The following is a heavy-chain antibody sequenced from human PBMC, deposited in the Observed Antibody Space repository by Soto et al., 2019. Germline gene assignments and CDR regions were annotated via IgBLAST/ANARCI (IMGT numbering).Heavy chain of an antibody. CDR2: IYYSGST. V-gene: IGHV4-30-4*01. CDR3: ARDSPNYDSSGYYLEYYGMEV. J-gene: IGHJ6*01. Sequence: PWETLSLTCTFSVGSISSGDYYCSWIRQPPWKGLEWIGYIYYSGSTYYNPSLKSRVTISVDASKNQFSLKLSSVTAADTAVYYCARDSPNYDSSGYYLEYYGMEVWGQGTTVNVSS. CDR1: VGSISSGDYY. D-gene: IGHD3-22*01.